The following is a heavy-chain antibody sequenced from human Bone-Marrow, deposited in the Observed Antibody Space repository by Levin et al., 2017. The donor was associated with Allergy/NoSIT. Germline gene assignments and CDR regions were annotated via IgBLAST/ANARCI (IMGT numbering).Heavy chain of an antibody. Sequence: PGGSLRLSCAASGFEFSYYGMHWLRQAPGKGLEWVAVISYDATNEVYADSVKGRFTISRDTSQNTLYLEMNSLRVEDTAVYYCAKSIVATISYDFWGRGTLVTVSS. CDR1: GFEFSYYG. CDR2: ISYDATNE. D-gene: IGHD5-12*01. J-gene: IGHJ4*02. V-gene: IGHV3-30*18. CDR3: AKSIVATISYDF.